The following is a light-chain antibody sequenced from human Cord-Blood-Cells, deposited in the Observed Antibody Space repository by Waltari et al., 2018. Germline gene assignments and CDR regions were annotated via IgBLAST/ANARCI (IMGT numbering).Light chain of an antibody. J-gene: IGKJ1*01. CDR1: QSISSY. V-gene: IGKV1-39*01. CDR3: QQSYSTPT. Sequence: DLQMTHSPSSLSASEGHRVTITCRASQSISSYLNWYQQKPGKAPKLLIYAASSLQSGVPSRFSGSGSGTDFTLTISSLQPEDFATYYCQQSYSTPTFGQGTKVEIK. CDR2: AAS.